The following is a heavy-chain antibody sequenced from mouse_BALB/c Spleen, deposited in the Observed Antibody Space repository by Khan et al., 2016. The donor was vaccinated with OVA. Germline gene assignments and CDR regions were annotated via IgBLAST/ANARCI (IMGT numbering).Heavy chain of an antibody. CDR1: GFSLTSYA. J-gene: IGHJ2*01. Sequence: QVQLQQSGPGLVAPSQSLSITCTVTGFSLTSYAIHWIRQPPGKGLEWLGVIWAGGSTNYNSALMSRLSISKDNSKSQVFLKMNSLQTHDTAIYYCARNREPDYFDYWGQGTTLTGSS. CDR2: IWAGGST. V-gene: IGHV2-9*02. CDR3: ARNREPDYFDY.